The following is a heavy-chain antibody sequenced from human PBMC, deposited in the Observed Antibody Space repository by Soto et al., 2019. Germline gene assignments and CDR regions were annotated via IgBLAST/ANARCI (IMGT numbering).Heavy chain of an antibody. CDR3: ARDHPRGVTSGEGNWFDP. CDR1: GGSISSGDYY. CDR2: IYYSGST. Sequence: PSETLSLTCTVSGGSISSGDYYWSWIRQPPGKGLEWIGYIYYSGSTYYNPSLKSRVTISVDTSKNQFSLKLSSVTAADTAVYYCARDHPRGVTSGEGNWFDPWGQRTLVTVSS. V-gene: IGHV4-30-4*01. J-gene: IGHJ5*02. D-gene: IGHD4-4*01.